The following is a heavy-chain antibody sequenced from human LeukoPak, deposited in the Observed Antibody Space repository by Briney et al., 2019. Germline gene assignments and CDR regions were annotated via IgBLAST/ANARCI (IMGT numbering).Heavy chain of an antibody. V-gene: IGHV3-7*01. CDR3: TRDTIGSLDY. CDR1: GFTFANSW. D-gene: IGHD1-26*01. CDR2: IKQDGSTK. J-gene: IGHJ4*02. Sequence: GGSLRLSCAASGFTFANSWMAWVRQAPGRGLEWVTNIKQDGSTKHYADSLKGRFTISRDNPKNSLFLQMNNLRADDTAIYYCTRDTIGSLDYWGQGILVTVAS.